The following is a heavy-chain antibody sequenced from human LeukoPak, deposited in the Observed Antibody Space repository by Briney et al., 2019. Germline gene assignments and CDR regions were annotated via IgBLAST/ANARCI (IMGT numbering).Heavy chain of an antibody. V-gene: IGHV4-59*01. CDR2: IYYSGST. Sequence: PSETLSLTCTVSGGFISSYYWSWIRQPPGKRLEWIGYIYYSGSTNYTHSLKSRVTRSVDTSKNQYSLKLSSVTAADTAVYYCARYIVVVPAARGPGWFDPWGQGTLVTVSS. CDR1: GGFISSYY. CDR3: ARYIVVVPAARGPGWFDP. D-gene: IGHD2-2*01. J-gene: IGHJ5*02.